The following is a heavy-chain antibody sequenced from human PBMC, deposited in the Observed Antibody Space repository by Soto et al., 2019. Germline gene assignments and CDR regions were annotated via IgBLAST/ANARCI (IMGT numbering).Heavy chain of an antibody. V-gene: IGHV4-34*01. CDR3: ASGYCSSTSCSPVGFDY. D-gene: IGHD2-2*01. J-gene: IGHJ4*02. Sequence: QVQLQQWGAGLLKPSETLSLTCAVYGGSFSGYYWSWIRQPPGKGLEWIGEINHSGSTNYNPSLKSRVTISVDTSQNQFSLKLSSVTAVDTAVYYCASGYCSSTSCSPVGFDYWGQGTLVTVSS. CDR2: INHSGST. CDR1: GGSFSGYY.